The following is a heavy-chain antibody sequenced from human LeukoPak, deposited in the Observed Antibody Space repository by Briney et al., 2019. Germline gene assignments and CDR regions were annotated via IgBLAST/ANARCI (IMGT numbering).Heavy chain of an antibody. CDR1: GFTFDDYG. J-gene: IGHJ4*02. V-gene: IGHV3-20*04. CDR2: INWNGGST. Sequence: GGSLRLSCAASGFTFDDYGTSWVRQAPGKGLEWVSGINWNGGSTGYADSVKGRFTISRDNAKNSLYLQMNSLRAEDTALYYCARGTRYYYGSGSFDYWGQGTLVTVSS. D-gene: IGHD3-10*01. CDR3: ARGTRYYYGSGSFDY.